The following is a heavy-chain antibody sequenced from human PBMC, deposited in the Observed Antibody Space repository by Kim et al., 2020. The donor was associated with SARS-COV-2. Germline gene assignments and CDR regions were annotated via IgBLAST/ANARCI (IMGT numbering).Heavy chain of an antibody. J-gene: IGHJ4*02. D-gene: IGHD3-9*01. V-gene: IGHV3-20*04. CDR3: ARAPRYFDWLTTPLPDY. Sequence: GGSLRLSCAASGFTFDDYGMSWVRQAPGKGLEWVSGINWNGGSTGYADSVKGRFTISRDNAKNSLYLQMNSLRAEDTALYYCARAPRYFDWLTTPLPDYWGQGTLVTVSS. CDR2: INWNGGST. CDR1: GFTFDDYG.